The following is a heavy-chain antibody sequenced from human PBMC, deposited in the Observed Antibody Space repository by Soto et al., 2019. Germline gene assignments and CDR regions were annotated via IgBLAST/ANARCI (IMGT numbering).Heavy chain of an antibody. Sequence: ACSLRLSCAASGFNFATYSMSWVRQAPGKGLEWVAGISDGVDRAYYGDSVKGRFTISRDTSKNMLYLHMNSLRAEDTAIYYCARYTAVADPYYFDYWGQGTLVTVSS. D-gene: IGHD6-19*01. CDR3: ARYTAVADPYYFDY. CDR1: GFNFATYS. J-gene: IGHJ4*02. V-gene: IGHV3-23*01. CDR2: ISDGVDRA.